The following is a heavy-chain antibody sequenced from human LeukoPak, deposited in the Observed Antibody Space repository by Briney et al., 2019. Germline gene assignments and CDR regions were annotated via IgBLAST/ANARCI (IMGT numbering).Heavy chain of an antibody. CDR1: GDSISSESYF. CDR3: AKGAGPPWFDP. D-gene: IGHD6-19*01. CDR2: IQSTGST. Sequence: SETLSHTCTVSGDSISSESYFWSWIRQPAGKGLEWIGRIQSTGSTNYNPSLKSRVTISRDTSKNQFSLKVTSVTAADTAVYYCAKGAGPPWFDPWGQGTLVTVSS. J-gene: IGHJ5*02. V-gene: IGHV4-61*02.